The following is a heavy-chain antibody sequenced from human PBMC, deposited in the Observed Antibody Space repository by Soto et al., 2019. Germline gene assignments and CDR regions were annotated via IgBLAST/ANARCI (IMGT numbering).Heavy chain of an antibody. V-gene: IGHV1-69*13. Sequence: ASVKVSCKASGGTFSSYAISWVRQAPGQGLAWMGGIIPIFGTANYAQKFQGRVTITADESTSTAYMELSSLRSEDTAVYYCASDRGYYYDSSGLVYWGQGTLVTVSS. D-gene: IGHD3-22*01. J-gene: IGHJ4*02. CDR2: IIPIFGTA. CDR3: ASDRGYYYDSSGLVY. CDR1: GGTFSSYA.